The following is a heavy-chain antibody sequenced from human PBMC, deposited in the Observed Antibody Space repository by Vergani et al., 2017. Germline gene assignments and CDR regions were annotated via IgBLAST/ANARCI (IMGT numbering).Heavy chain of an antibody. CDR3: ARARQRYGSGSYSLDY. Sequence: QVQLVQSGAEVKKPGSSVKVSCKASGGTFSSYAISWVRQAPGQGLEWMGGIIPIFGTANYAQRFQGRVTITADESTRTAYMELSSLRSEDTAVYYCARARQRYGSGSYSLDYWGQGTLVTVSS. CDR2: IIPIFGTA. D-gene: IGHD3-10*01. J-gene: IGHJ4*02. V-gene: IGHV1-69*12. CDR1: GGTFSSYA.